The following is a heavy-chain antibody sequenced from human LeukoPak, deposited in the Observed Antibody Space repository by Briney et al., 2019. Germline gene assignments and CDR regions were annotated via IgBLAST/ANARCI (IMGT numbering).Heavy chain of an antibody. CDR3: ARTFTTYYYYMDV. D-gene: IGHD1-1*01. J-gene: IGHJ6*03. CDR1: GFTYSSYG. V-gene: IGHV3-48*01. Sequence: GGSLRLSRAASGFTYSSYGMNWVRQAPGKGLEWISYISGSGDTIYNADSVKGRFAISRDNGQSSLYLQMNSLRGEDTAVYYCARTFTTYYYYMDVWGKGATVTVSS. CDR2: ISGSGDTI.